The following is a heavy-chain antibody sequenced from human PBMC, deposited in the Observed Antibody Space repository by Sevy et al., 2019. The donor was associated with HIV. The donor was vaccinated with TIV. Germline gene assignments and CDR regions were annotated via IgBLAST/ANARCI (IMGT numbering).Heavy chain of an antibody. Sequence: GGSLRLSCAASGFILSDHYMDWVRQAPGKGLEWVGRTRNRAKGYTTEYAGSVKGRFTVSRDDSKNTHYLQMNSLKSEDTALYYCTRDVSAAFDYWGQGTLVTVSS. CDR3: TRDVSAAFDY. CDR2: TRNRAKGYTT. V-gene: IGHV3-72*01. CDR1: GFILSDHY. J-gene: IGHJ4*02. D-gene: IGHD6-13*01.